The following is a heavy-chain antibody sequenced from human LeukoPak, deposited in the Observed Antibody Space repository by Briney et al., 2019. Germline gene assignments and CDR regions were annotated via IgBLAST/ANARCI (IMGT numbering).Heavy chain of an antibody. CDR3: ARAQGDYGDYAFDY. Sequence: GGSLRLSCAASGFTFSSYWMSWVRQAPGKGLEWVANIKQDGSEKYYVDSVKGRFTISRDNAKNSLYLQMNSLRAEDTAVYYCARAQGDYGDYAFDYWGQGTLVTVSS. J-gene: IGHJ4*02. CDR1: GFTFSSYW. CDR2: IKQDGSEK. V-gene: IGHV3-7*01. D-gene: IGHD4-17*01.